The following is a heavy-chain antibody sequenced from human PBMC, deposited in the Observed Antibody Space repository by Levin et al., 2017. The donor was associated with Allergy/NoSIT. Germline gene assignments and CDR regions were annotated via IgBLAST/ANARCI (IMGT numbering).Heavy chain of an antibody. V-gene: IGHV3-11*06. CDR2: ISVSGRET. Sequence: GGSLRLSCAASGFRFSDYYMSWIRQVPGKGLEYVSYISVSGRETNYADAVKGRFTISRDNAKSSLSLQMNSLRVDDSAVYYCAGEGFWTDWGQGTLVTVSS. CDR1: GFRFSDYY. D-gene: IGHD3/OR15-3a*01. J-gene: IGHJ4*02. CDR3: AGEGFWTD.